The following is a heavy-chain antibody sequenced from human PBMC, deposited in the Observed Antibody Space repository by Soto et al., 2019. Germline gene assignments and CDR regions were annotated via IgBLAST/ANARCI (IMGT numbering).Heavy chain of an antibody. CDR3: AREQHYTLARPRTDDYFDY. D-gene: IGHD4-4*01. Sequence: QVQLVESGGGVVQPGRSLRLSCAASGFTFSSYAMHWVRQAPGKGLEWVAVISYDGSNKYYADSVKGRFNISRDNSKNTLYLHRNSLRAEDTDVYYCAREQHYTLARPRTDDYFDYWGPGTLVTVSS. J-gene: IGHJ4*02. CDR1: GFTFSSYA. CDR2: ISYDGSNK. V-gene: IGHV3-30*14.